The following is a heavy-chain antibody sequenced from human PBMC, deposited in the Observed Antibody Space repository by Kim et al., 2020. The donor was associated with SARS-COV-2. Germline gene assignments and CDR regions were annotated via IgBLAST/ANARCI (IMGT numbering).Heavy chain of an antibody. D-gene: IGHD3-22*01. CDR1: GFTFSSYA. CDR2: ISGSGGST. V-gene: IGHV3-23*01. J-gene: IGHJ4*02. CDR3: AKATPLRDYYDSSGYEGMDY. Sequence: GGSLRLSCAASGFTFSSYAMSWVRQAPGKGLEWVSAISGSGGSTYYADSVKGRFTISRDNSKNTLYLQMNSLRAEDTAVYYCAKATPLRDYYDSSGYEGMDYLGQGPLVTVSS.